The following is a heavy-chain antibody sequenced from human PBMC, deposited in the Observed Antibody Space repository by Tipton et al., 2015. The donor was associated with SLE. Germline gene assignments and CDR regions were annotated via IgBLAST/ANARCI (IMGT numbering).Heavy chain of an antibody. J-gene: IGHJ4*02. D-gene: IGHD6-19*01. CDR2: IYYSGST. Sequence: LSLTCTVSAGSISSYYWSWIRQPPGKGLEWIGYIYYSGSTNYNPSLKSRVTISVDTSKNQFSLKLSSVTAADTAVYYCARQGAVAGFDYWGQGTLVTVSS. CDR3: ARQGAVAGFDY. V-gene: IGHV4-59*08. CDR1: AGSISSYY.